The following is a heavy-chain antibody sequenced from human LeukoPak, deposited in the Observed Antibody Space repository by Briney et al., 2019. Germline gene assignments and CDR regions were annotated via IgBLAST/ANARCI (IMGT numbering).Heavy chain of an antibody. CDR3: ARVERRGYSGYESFDY. CDR1: GGSISSSSFY. V-gene: IGHV4-39*07. D-gene: IGHD5-12*01. J-gene: IGHJ4*02. CDR2: IYYSGST. Sequence: SETLSLTCTVSGGSISSSSFYWGWIRQPPGKGLEWIGSIYYSGSTYYNPSLKSRVTISVDTSKNQFSLKLSSVTAADTAVYYCARVERRGYSGYESFDYWGQGTLVTVSS.